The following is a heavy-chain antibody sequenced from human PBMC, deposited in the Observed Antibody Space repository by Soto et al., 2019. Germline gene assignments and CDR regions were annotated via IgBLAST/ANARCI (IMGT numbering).Heavy chain of an antibody. CDR2: IIPLFGTA. Sequence: QVQLVQSGAEVKKPGSSVKVSCKASGVTFSSETISWVRQAPGQGLEWVGGIIPLFGTANYAQKFQGRVTITADESTSTLYIELSSRRSDDPAVYYCATELGENPASPFDSWGQGTVVTVSS. D-gene: IGHD3-16*01. V-gene: IGHV1-69*01. CDR1: GVTFSSET. CDR3: ATELGENPASPFDS. J-gene: IGHJ4*02.